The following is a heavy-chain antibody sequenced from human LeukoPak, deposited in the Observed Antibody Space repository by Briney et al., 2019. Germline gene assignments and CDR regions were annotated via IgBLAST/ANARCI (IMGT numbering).Heavy chain of an antibody. V-gene: IGHV4-59*01. CDR3: ARANGWSNRPENWFDP. CDR2: IYYSGST. Sequence: PSETLSLTCTVSGGSISSYYWSWIRQPPGKGLEWIGYIYYSGSTNYNPSLKSRVTISVDTSKNQFSPKLSSVTAADTAVYYCARANGWSNRPENWFDPWGQGTLVTVSS. D-gene: IGHD2-8*02. CDR1: GGSISSYY. J-gene: IGHJ5*02.